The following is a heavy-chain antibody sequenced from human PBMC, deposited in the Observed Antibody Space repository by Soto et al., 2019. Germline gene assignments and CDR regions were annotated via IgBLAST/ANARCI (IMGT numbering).Heavy chain of an antibody. CDR1: GYTFTSYY. D-gene: IGHD3-9*01. J-gene: IGHJ4*02. Sequence: ASVKVSCKASGYTFTSYYMHWVRQAPGQGLEWMGIINPSGGSTSYAQKFQGRVTMTRDTSTSTVYMELSSLRSEDTAVYYCARVRHYDILTGYYSIFDYWGQGTLVTVSS. CDR3: ARVRHYDILTGYYSIFDY. V-gene: IGHV1-46*03. CDR2: INPSGGST.